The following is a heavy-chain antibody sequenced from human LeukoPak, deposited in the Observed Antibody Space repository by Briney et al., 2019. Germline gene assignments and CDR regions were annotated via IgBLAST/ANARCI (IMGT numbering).Heavy chain of an antibody. CDR2: ISSSGSTI. CDR1: GFTFSDYY. D-gene: IGHD4-17*01. CDR3: TTGDYGDCGDAFDI. V-gene: IGHV3-11*01. J-gene: IGHJ3*02. Sequence: PGGSLRLSCAASGFTFSDYYMSWIRQAPGKGLEWVSYISSSGSTIYYADSVKGRFTISRDNAKNSLYLQMNSLRAEDTAVYYCTTGDYGDCGDAFDIWGQGTMVTVSS.